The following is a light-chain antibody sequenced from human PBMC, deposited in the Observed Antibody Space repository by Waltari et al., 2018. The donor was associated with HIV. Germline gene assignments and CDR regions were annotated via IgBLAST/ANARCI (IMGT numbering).Light chain of an antibody. Sequence: QAVLTQPSSLSASPGASANLTCTLRSGINVGTYRIYWYQQKPGSPPQYLLRYKSDSDKQQGSGVPSRFSGSKDASANAGILLISGLQSEDEADYYCMIWHSSAVVFGGGTKLTVL. J-gene: IGLJ2*01. V-gene: IGLV5-45*03. CDR1: SGINVGTYR. CDR2: YKSDSDK. CDR3: MIWHSSAVV.